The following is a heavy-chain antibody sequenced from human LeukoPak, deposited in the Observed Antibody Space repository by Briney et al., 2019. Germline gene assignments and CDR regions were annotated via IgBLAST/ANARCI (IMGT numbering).Heavy chain of an antibody. J-gene: IGHJ5*02. D-gene: IGHD3-10*01. CDR3: ARGRRPYYYGSGSPLAANWFDP. CDR2: INHSGST. Sequence: SETLSLTCAVYGGSFSGYYWSWIRQPPGKGLEWIGEINHSGSTNYNPSLKSRFTISVDTSKNQFSLELSSVTAADTAVYYCARGRRPYYYGSGSPLAANWFDPWGQGTLVTVSS. CDR1: GGSFSGYY. V-gene: IGHV4-34*01.